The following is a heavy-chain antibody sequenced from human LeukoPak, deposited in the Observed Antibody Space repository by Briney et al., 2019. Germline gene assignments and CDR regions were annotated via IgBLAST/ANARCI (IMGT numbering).Heavy chain of an antibody. CDR1: GGSISSSNYY. CDR2: IYYSGST. V-gene: IGHV4-39*01. D-gene: IGHD6-19*01. J-gene: IGHJ4*02. CDR3: ARLAYSSRDY. Sequence: PSETLSLTCTVSGGSISSSNYYWGWIRPPPGKGLEWIGSIYYSGSTYYNPSLKSRVTISVDTSNNEFSLKLSSVTAADTAVYYCARLAYSSRDYWGQGTLVTVSS.